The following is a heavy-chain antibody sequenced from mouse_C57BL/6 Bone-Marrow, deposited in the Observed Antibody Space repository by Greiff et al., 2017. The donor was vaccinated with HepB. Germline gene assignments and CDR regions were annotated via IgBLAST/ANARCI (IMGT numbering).Heavy chain of an antibody. CDR1: GYTFTSYW. CDR2: IDPSDSET. V-gene: IGHV1-52*01. J-gene: IGHJ3*01. D-gene: IGHD1-1*01. CDR3: ARLYGSSYDWFAY. Sequence: QVHVKQSGAELVRPGSSVKLSCKASGYTFTSYWMHWVKQRPIQGLEWIGNIDPSDSETHYNQKFKDKATLTVDKSSSTAYMQLSSLTSEDSAVYYCARLYGSSYDWFAYWGQGTLVTVSA.